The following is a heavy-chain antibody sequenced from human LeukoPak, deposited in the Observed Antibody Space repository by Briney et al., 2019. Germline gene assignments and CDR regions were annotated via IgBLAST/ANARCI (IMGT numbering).Heavy chain of an antibody. CDR1: GFTFDNYV. CDR3: ARDSAYCGGDCYSFDY. Sequence: PGGSLRLSCAASGFTFDNYVMSWVRQAPGKGLEWVSGISASGSSTYYADSVKGRFTISRDNSKNTLYLQMNSLRGEDTAVYYCARDSAYCGGDCYSFDYWGQGTLVTVSS. J-gene: IGHJ4*02. V-gene: IGHV3-23*01. CDR2: ISASGSST. D-gene: IGHD2-21*02.